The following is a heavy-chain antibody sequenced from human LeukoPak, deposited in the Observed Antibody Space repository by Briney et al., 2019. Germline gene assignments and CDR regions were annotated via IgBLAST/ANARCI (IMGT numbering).Heavy chain of an antibody. CDR2: IYYSGST. D-gene: IGHD2-2*01. J-gene: IGHJ6*02. CDR1: GGSISSSSYY. CDR3: ARLVLGYCSSTSCYPPPMDV. Sequence: SETLSLTCTVSGGSISSSSYYWGWIRQPSGKGLEWIGSIYYSGSTYYNPSLKSRVTISVDTSKNQFSLKLSSVTAADTAVYYCARLVLGYCSSTSCYPPPMDVWGQGTTVTVSS. V-gene: IGHV4-39*01.